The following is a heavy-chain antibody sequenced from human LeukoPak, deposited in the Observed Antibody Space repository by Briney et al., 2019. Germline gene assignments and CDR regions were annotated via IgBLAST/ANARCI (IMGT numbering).Heavy chain of an antibody. Sequence: GGSLRLSCAASGFTFSSYGMHWARQAPGKGLEWVAVISYDGSSKYYADSVKGRFTISRDNSKNTLYLQMNSLRAEDTAVFYCAKTPSSVNYWYFDLWGRGTLVTVSS. J-gene: IGHJ2*01. D-gene: IGHD4-17*01. CDR3: AKTPSSVNYWYFDL. CDR2: ISYDGSSK. CDR1: GFTFSSYG. V-gene: IGHV3-30*18.